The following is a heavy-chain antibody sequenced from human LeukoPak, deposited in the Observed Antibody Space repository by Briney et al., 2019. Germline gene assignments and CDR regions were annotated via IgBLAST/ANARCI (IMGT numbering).Heavy chain of an antibody. CDR3: ASGELRYFDWLLHDAFDI. V-gene: IGHV4-59*12. CDR2: IHYSGSA. CDR1: NGPINTYQ. J-gene: IGHJ3*02. D-gene: IGHD3-9*01. Sequence: PSETVSLTCTVSNGPINTYQWSWIRQPPRKGLEWIGNIHYSGSANYNPPPKSRVIIAVDTSKNQFSLKLSSVTAADTAVYYCASGELRYFDWLLHDAFDIWGQGTMVTVCS.